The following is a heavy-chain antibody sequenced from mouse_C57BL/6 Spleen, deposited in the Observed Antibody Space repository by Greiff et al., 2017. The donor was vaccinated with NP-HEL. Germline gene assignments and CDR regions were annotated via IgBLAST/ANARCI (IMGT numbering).Heavy chain of an antibody. D-gene: IGHD2-14*01. CDR1: GYTFTDYE. V-gene: IGHV1-15*01. Sequence: QVQLKQSGAELVRPGASVTLSCKASGYTFTDYEMHWVKQTPVHGLEWIGAIDPETGGTAYNQKFKGKAILTADKSSSTAYMELRSLTSEDSAVYYCTRGVRRDWFAYWGQGTLVTVSA. CDR2: IDPETGGT. J-gene: IGHJ3*01. CDR3: TRGVRRDWFAY.